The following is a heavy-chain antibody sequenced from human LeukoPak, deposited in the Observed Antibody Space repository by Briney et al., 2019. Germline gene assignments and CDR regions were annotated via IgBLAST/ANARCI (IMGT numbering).Heavy chain of an antibody. Sequence: GASVKVSCKASGGTFSSYAISWVRQAPGQGLEWMGGIIPIFGTANYAQKFQGRVTITTDESTSTAYMELSSLRSEDTAVYYCARNSGRLTHFPFDYWGQGTLVTVSS. J-gene: IGHJ4*02. CDR1: GGTFSSYA. CDR3: ARNSGRLTHFPFDY. CDR2: IIPIFGTA. D-gene: IGHD1-14*01. V-gene: IGHV1-69*05.